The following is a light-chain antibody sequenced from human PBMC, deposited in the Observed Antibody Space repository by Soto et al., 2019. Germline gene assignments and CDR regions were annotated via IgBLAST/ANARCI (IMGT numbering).Light chain of an antibody. CDR1: QGISNY. J-gene: IGKJ1*01. CDR2: AAS. CDR3: QKYNRAPT. V-gene: IGKV1-27*01. Sequence: DIQMTQSPSSLSASVGDRVTITCRASQGISNYLAWYQQKPGKVPKLLIYAASTLQSGVPSRFSGSGSGTDFTLTISSLQPGDVATYYCQKYNRAPTFGQGTKVEIK.